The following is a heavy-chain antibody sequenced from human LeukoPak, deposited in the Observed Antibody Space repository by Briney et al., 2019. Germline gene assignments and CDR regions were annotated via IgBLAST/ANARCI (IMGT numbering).Heavy chain of an antibody. CDR1: GFTFSSYA. V-gene: IGHV3-30-3*01. D-gene: IGHD3-22*01. Sequence: GGSLRLSCAASGFTFSSYAMHWVRQAPGKGLEWVAVISYDGSNKYYADSVKGRFTISRDNSKSTLYLQMNSLRAEDTAVYYCARPLIVVVINDAFDIWGQGTMVTVSS. CDR3: ARPLIVVVINDAFDI. J-gene: IGHJ3*02. CDR2: ISYDGSNK.